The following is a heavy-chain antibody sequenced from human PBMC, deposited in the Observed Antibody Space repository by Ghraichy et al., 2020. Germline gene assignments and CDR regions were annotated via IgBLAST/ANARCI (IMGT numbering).Heavy chain of an antibody. D-gene: IGHD3-16*01. CDR2: ISEMT. CDR1: GFTFSTHA. Sequence: GGSLRLSCAASGFTFSTHAMTWVRQAPGKGLEWVSGISEMTYYADSVKGRFTISRDNSKNTLYLQMSSLRVDDTAVYYCVKGGWGNVVGNWGQGTLVTVSS. CDR3: VKGGWGNVVGN. J-gene: IGHJ4*02. V-gene: IGHV3-23*01.